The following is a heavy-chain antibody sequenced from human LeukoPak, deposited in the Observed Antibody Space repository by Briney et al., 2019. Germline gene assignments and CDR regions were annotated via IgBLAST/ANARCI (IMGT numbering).Heavy chain of an antibody. Sequence: GRSLRLSCAASGFTFSSYAVHWVRQAPGKGLEWVAVISYDGSNKYYADSVKGRFTISRDNSKNTLYLQMNSLRAEDTAVYYCARAGIVGAITYYYYYYMDVWGKGTTVTVSS. CDR3: ARAGIVGAITYYYYYYMDV. CDR1: GFTFSSYA. D-gene: IGHD1-26*01. J-gene: IGHJ6*03. CDR2: ISYDGSNK. V-gene: IGHV3-30*04.